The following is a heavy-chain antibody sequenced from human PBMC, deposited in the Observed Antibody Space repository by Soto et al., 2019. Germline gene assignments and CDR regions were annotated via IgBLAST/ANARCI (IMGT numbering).Heavy chain of an antibody. CDR2: ISYDGSNK. CDR1: GFTFSSYG. Sequence: PGGSLRISCAASGFTFSSYGMHWVRKAPGKGLEWVAVISYDGSNKYYADSVKGRFTISRDNSKNTLYLQMNSLRAEDTAVYYCAKEGVHNWNLRAWFDPWGQGTLVTVSS. J-gene: IGHJ5*02. D-gene: IGHD1-20*01. CDR3: AKEGVHNWNLRAWFDP. V-gene: IGHV3-30*18.